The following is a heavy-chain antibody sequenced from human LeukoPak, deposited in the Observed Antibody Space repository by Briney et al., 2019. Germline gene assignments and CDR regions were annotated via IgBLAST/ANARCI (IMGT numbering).Heavy chain of an antibody. CDR1: GLSISSNTYY. V-gene: IGHV4-39*07. D-gene: IGHD6-19*01. J-gene: IGHJ4*02. CDR2: IYHTGGT. CDR3: ARYPDSGSGWPGWDY. Sequence: SETLSLTCAVSGLSISSNTYYWGWIRQPPGKGLEWIGSIYHTGGTYNNPSLKSRVTMSIDMSKNQFSLSLTSVTAADAAVYYCARYPDSGSGWPGWDYWGQGTLVTVSS.